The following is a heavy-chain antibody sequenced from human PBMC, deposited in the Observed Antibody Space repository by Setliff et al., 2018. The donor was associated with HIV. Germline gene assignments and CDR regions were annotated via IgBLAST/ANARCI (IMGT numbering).Heavy chain of an antibody. CDR1: GFTFTSYA. J-gene: IGHJ5*01. V-gene: IGHV3-23*01. Sequence: PGGSLRLSCAASGFTFTSYAMNWVRQAPGKGLEWVSGISGSGGGTYYADSVKGRFTISRDNSQNALYLQMDRLRAEDTAVYHCAKLREGHVYSQYDSWGHGTLVTVSS. CDR2: ISGSGGGT. CDR3: AKLREGHVYSQYDS. D-gene: IGHD2-21*01.